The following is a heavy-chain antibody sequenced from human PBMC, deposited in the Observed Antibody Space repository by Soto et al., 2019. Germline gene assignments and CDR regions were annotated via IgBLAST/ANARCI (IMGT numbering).Heavy chain of an antibody. CDR3: TRAPRYQLLNRAPFYYYYMDV. CDR2: IRSKAYGGTT. D-gene: IGHD2-2*02. J-gene: IGHJ6*03. CDR1: GFTFGDYA. Sequence: GGSLRLSCTASGFTFGDYAMSWFRQAPGKGLEWVGFIRSKAYGGTTEYAASVKGRFTISRDDSKSIAYLQMNSLKTEDTAVYYCTRAPRYQLLNRAPFYYYYMDVWGKGTTVTVSS. V-gene: IGHV3-49*03.